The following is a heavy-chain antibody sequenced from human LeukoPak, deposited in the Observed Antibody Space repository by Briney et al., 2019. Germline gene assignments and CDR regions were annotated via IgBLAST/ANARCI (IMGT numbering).Heavy chain of an antibody. CDR2: IYYSGST. CDR3: ARGYCSSTSCYYYYYYMDV. V-gene: IGHV4-59*01. D-gene: IGHD2-2*01. J-gene: IGHJ6*03. CDR1: RGSISSYY. Sequence: SETLSLTCTVSRGSISSYYWSWMRQPPGKGLEWIGYIYYSGSTNYNPSLKSRVTISVDTSKNQFSLKLSSVTAADTAVYYCARGYCSSTSCYYYYYYMDVWGKGTTVTVSS.